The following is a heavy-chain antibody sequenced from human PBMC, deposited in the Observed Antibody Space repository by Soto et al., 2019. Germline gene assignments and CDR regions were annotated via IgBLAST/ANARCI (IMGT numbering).Heavy chain of an antibody. CDR3: AKDAARTSGWYYFDY. CDR1: GFSFSTYA. D-gene: IGHD6-19*01. CDR2: MSNTGGNR. V-gene: IGHV3-23*01. Sequence: GGSLRLSCAASGFSFSTYAMGWVRQAPGKGLEWVSVMSNTGGNRYYADSVKGRFTISRDNSKDTLFLQMSSLRAEDTAVYYCAKDAARTSGWYYFDYWGQGSLVTVSS. J-gene: IGHJ4*02.